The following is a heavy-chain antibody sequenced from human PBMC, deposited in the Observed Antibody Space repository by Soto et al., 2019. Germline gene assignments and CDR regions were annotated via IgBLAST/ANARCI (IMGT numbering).Heavy chain of an antibody. J-gene: IGHJ6*03. CDR2: INRGGSI. D-gene: IGHD2-15*01. CDR3: TSDDVHCSGGPCYGIPMDV. Sequence: EVQLVESGGGLVQPGGSLRLSCAVSGFTVSSKYMSWVRQAPGKGLEWGSLINRGGSISYPDSVKGRFASSRDNSENTLYLQMSTLGVEDTAVYYCTSDDVHCSGGPCYGIPMDVWGKGTTVTVSS. V-gene: IGHV3-66*01. CDR1: GFTVSSKY.